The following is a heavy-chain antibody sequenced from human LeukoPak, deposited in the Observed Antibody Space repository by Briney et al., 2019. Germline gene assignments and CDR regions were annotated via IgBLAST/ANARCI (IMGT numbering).Heavy chain of an antibody. D-gene: IGHD4-17*01. CDR3: ARGGPTVTSYSSWDS. Sequence: PSETLSLTCAVYGGSFSGYYWSWIRQPPGKGLEWIGEINHSGSTNYNPSLKSRVTISVDTSKNQFSLKLDSVTTADTAVYYCARGGPTVTSYSSWDSWGQGTLVTVSS. J-gene: IGHJ4*02. V-gene: IGHV4-34*01. CDR2: INHSGST. CDR1: GGSFSGYY.